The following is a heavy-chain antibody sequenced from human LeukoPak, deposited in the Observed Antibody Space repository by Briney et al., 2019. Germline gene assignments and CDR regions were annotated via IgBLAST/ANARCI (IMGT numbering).Heavy chain of an antibody. J-gene: IGHJ5*02. CDR3: ARPRYCSGGSCYPNWFDP. Sequence: PSETLSLTCAVYGGSFSGYYWSWIRQPPGKGLEWIGEINHSGSTHYNPSLKSRVTISVDTSKNQFSLKLSSVTAADTAVYYCARPRYCSGGSCYPNWFDPWGQGTLVTASS. D-gene: IGHD2-15*01. V-gene: IGHV4-34*01. CDR2: INHSGST. CDR1: GGSFSGYY.